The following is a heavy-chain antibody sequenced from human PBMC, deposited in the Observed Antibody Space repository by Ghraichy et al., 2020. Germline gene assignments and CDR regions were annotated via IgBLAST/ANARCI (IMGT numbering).Heavy chain of an antibody. Sequence: GGSLRLSCAASGFTFSSYEMNWVRQAPGKGLEWVSYISSSGSTIYYADCVKGRFTISRDNAKNSLYLQMNSLRAEDTAVYYCARVDRVERYSYGSSYFDYWGQGTLVTVSS. J-gene: IGHJ4*02. CDR3: ARVDRVERYSYGSSYFDY. V-gene: IGHV3-48*03. CDR2: ISSSGSTI. D-gene: IGHD5-18*01. CDR1: GFTFSSYE.